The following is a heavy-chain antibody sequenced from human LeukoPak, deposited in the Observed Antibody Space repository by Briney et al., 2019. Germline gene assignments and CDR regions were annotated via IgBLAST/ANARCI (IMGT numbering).Heavy chain of an antibody. CDR2: IWDDGNNK. CDR1: GFSFSNHG. CDR3: ARDSYQDYYGRFDP. V-gene: IGHV3-33*01. Sequence: GGSLRLSCAASGFSFSNHGMHWVRQAPGKRLEWVAVIWDDGNNKRYANSVNGRFTISRDNSENTLYLQMNGLTAEDTAMYYCARDSYQDYYGRFDPGGQGTLVIVSA. D-gene: IGHD3-10*01. J-gene: IGHJ5*02.